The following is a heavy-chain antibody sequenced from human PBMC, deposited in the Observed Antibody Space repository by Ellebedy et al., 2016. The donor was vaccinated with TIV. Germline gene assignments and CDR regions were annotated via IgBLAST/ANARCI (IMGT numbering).Heavy chain of an antibody. Sequence: GGSLRLSCKASGYTFTSYGISWVRQAPGLGLEWMGWISAYNGNTNYAQKLQGRVTMTTGTSTSTAYMELRGLRSDDTAVYYCAREGDIVVVPAAIHLYGMDVWGQGTTVTVSS. CDR3: AREGDIVVVPAAIHLYGMDV. D-gene: IGHD2-2*01. CDR2: ISAYNGNT. CDR1: GYTFTSYG. J-gene: IGHJ6*02. V-gene: IGHV1-18*01.